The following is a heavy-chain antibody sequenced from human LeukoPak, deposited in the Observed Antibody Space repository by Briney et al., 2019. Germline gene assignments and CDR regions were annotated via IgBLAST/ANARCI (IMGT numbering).Heavy chain of an antibody. CDR3: TTGSPLCGTMIVCPTNYYGMDV. D-gene: IGHD3-22*01. CDR2: IKSKTDGGTT. J-gene: IGHJ6*02. Sequence: GGSLRLSCAASGFTFSNAWMSWVRQAPGKGLEWVGRIKSKTDGGTTDYAAPVKGRFTISRDDSKNTLYLQMNSLKTEDTAVYYCTTGSPLCGTMIVCPTNYYGMDVWGQGTTVTVSS. CDR1: GFTFSNAW. V-gene: IGHV3-15*01.